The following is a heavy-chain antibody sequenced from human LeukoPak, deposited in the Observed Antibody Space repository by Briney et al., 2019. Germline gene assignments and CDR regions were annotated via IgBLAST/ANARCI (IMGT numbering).Heavy chain of an antibody. CDR1: GGSISSYY. CDR2: IYYSGST. CDR3: ARGVVVVTPQWYFDL. Sequence: SETLSLTCTISGGSISSYYWSWIRQPPGKGLECIGYIYYSGSTNYNPSLKSRVTISVDTSKNQFSLKLSSVTAADTAVYYCARGVVVVTPQWYFDLWGPGTLVTVSS. D-gene: IGHD2-21*02. V-gene: IGHV4-59*01. J-gene: IGHJ2*01.